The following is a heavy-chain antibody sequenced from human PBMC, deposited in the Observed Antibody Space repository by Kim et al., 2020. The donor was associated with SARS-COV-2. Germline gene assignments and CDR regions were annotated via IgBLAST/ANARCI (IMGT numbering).Heavy chain of an antibody. CDR1: GGTFSSYA. V-gene: IGHV1-69*04. CDR3: ARERITMVRGVIIAPPYFDY. Sequence: SVKVSCKASGGTFSSYAISWVRQAPGQGLEWMGRIIPILGIANYAQKFQGRVTITADKSTSTAYMELSSLRSEDTAVYYCARERITMVRGVIIAPPYFDYWGQGTLVTVSS. J-gene: IGHJ4*02. CDR2: IIPILGIA. D-gene: IGHD3-10*01.